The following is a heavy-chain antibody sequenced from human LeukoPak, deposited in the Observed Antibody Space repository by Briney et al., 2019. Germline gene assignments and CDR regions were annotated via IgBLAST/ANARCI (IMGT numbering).Heavy chain of an antibody. J-gene: IGHJ4*02. D-gene: IGHD5-18*01. CDR2: INTDGRRT. CDR1: GFTFSSYR. V-gene: IGHV3-74*01. CDR3: AREAIQLWYPAYYFDY. Sequence: GGSLRLSCAASGFTFSSYRMHWVRQAPGKGLMWVSYINTDGRRTGYADSVKGRFTISRDNSKNTLYLQMNSLRAEDTAVYYCAREAIQLWYPAYYFDYWGQGTLVTVSS.